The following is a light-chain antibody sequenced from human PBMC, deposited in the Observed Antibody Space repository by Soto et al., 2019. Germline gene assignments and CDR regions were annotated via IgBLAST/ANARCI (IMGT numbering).Light chain of an antibody. V-gene: IGKV3-11*01. CDR2: AAS. CDR3: KQRKKLPPIT. CDR1: QSISIH. Sequence: EIEVTKSPATPSVSKRERAILSCRASQSISIHLAWYQQKPGQAPRLLIYAASNRATGVPARFSGSWSGTVFTLTIGSLEPEDSAVYYCKQRKKLPPITFGQGTRLEIK. J-gene: IGKJ5*01.